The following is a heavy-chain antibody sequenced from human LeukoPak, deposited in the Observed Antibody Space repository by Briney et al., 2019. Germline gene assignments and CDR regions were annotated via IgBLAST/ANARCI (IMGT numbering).Heavy chain of an antibody. V-gene: IGHV3-48*03. D-gene: IGHD6-19*01. J-gene: IGHJ3*02. Sequence: GGSLRLSCAASGFIFSSYEMNWVRQAPGRGLEWVSKIITGSTIHYADSVKGRFTISRDDAMNSLYLQMNSLRAEATAVYYCAIPGYSSGWYAVAAFDIWGQGTMVTVSS. CDR3: AIPGYSSGWYAVAAFDI. CDR1: GFIFSSYE. CDR2: IITGSTI.